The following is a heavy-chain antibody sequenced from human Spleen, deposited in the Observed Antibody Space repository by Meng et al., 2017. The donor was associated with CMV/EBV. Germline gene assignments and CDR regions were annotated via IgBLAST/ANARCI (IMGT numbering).Heavy chain of an antibody. CDR2: IKSKTDGGTA. D-gene: IGHD6-6*01. Sequence: ETLSLTCAASGFTFNNAWMSWVRQAPGKGLEWVGRIKSKTDGGTADYAAPVKGRFTISRDDSKTTLYLQMNSLKTEDTAVYYCTTYGITARPIFDYWGQEALVTVSS. J-gene: IGHJ4*02. CDR3: TTYGITARPIFDY. V-gene: IGHV3-15*01. CDR1: GFTFNNAW.